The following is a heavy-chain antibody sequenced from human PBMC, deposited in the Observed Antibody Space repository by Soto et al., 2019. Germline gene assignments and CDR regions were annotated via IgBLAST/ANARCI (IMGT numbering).Heavy chain of an antibody. V-gene: IGHV1-18*04. CDR3: ARSPPLNGFYYYMDV. Sequence: ASVKVSCKASGYTFSDYGISWVRQAPGQGLQWMGCINSHNGNTNYAQMVQGRVTLTTDTATNTAYMELSSLRFDDTAVYYCARSPPLNGFYYYMDVWG. J-gene: IGHJ6*03. D-gene: IGHD2-8*01. CDR2: INSHNGNT. CDR1: GYTFSDYG.